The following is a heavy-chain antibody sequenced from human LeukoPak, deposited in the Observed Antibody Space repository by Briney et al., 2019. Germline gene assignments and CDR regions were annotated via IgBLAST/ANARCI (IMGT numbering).Heavy chain of an antibody. V-gene: IGHV4-30-4*01. J-gene: IGHJ5*02. CDR2: IYYSGST. Sequence: SQTLSLTCTVSGGSISSGDYYWSWIRQPPGKGLEWIGYIYYSGSTYYNPSLKSRVTISVDTSKNQFSLKLSSVTAADTAVYYCARGSLSSSSPLFDPWGQGTLVTVSS. D-gene: IGHD6-13*01. CDR1: GGSISSGDYY. CDR3: ARGSLSSSSPLFDP.